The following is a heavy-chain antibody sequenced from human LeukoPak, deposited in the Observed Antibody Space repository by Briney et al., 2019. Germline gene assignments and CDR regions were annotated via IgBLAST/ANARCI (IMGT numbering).Heavy chain of an antibody. Sequence: KDGESLKISCKGSGYSFTTNWIGWVRQMPGKGLEWMGIIYPGDSDTRYSPSFQGQVTISADKSINTAYLQWISLKASDTAMYYCARVEATTASQGYFQHWGQGTLVTVSS. D-gene: IGHD4-17*01. CDR1: GYSFTTNW. CDR2: IYPGDSDT. V-gene: IGHV5-51*01. CDR3: ARVEATTASQGYFQH. J-gene: IGHJ1*01.